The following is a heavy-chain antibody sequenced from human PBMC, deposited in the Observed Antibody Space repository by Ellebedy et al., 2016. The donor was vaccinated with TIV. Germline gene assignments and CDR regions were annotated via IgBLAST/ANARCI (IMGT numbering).Heavy chain of an antibody. D-gene: IGHD3-10*01. V-gene: IGHV4-30-2*01. CDR1: GGSISSGGYS. Sequence: LRLXXAVSGGSISSGGYSWNWIRQPPGKGLEWIGYIYHSGSTYYNPSLKSRVTTSVDRSKNQFSLKLTSVTAADTAVYYCAREGLNYYGSGSYYENWFDPWGQGTLVTVSS. J-gene: IGHJ5*02. CDR2: IYHSGST. CDR3: AREGLNYYGSGSYYENWFDP.